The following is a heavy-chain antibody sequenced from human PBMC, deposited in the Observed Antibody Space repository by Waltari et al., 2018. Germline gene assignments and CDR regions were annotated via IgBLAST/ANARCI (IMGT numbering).Heavy chain of an antibody. D-gene: IGHD2-21*02. CDR3: ARSDDSSGWYFDL. V-gene: IGHV4-34*01. CDR1: GGSVSGYY. CDR2: INHSGST. Sequence: QVQLQQWGAGLLKPSETLSLTCAVYGGSVSGYYWGWIRQPPGKGLEWIGEINHSGSTNYNPSLKSRVTISVDTSKNQFSLKLSSVTAADTAVYYCARSDDSSGWYFDLWGRGTLVTVSS. J-gene: IGHJ2*01.